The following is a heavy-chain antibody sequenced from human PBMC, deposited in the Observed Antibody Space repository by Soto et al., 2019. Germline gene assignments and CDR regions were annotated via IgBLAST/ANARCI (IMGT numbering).Heavy chain of an antibody. D-gene: IGHD3-10*01. J-gene: IGHJ4*02. CDR2: IYHSGNT. V-gene: IGHV4-4*02. CDR1: GGSISSSNW. CDR3: ARRWGEGRVDY. Sequence: QVQLQESGPGLVKPSGTLSLTCAVSGGSISSSNWWSWVRQPPGKGLEWIGEIYHSGNTNYNPSPKSRVTMAVDKSRHQFSLKLSSVTAADTAVYYCARRWGEGRVDYWGQGTLVTVSS.